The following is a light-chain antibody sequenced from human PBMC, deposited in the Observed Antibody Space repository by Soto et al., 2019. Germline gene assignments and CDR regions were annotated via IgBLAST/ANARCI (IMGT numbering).Light chain of an antibody. CDR3: QQYFTPPT. V-gene: IGKV4-1*01. CDR2: WAS. Sequence: DVVMTQSPDSLAVSLGERATVSCKSSRSVFYSSDNKNYLAWYQQKPGQSPKLLIYWASTRKPGVPDRFSGSGSGADFTLTISSLQAEDVAVYYCQQYFTPPTFGQGTKVEIK. J-gene: IGKJ1*01. CDR1: RSVFYSSDNKNY.